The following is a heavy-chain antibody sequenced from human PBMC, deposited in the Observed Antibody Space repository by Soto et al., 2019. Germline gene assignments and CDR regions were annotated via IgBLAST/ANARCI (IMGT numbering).Heavy chain of an antibody. CDR2: ISSSSTYI. CDR1: GFTFSGYT. J-gene: IGHJ4*02. D-gene: IGHD2-15*01. Sequence: GGSLRLSCAASGFTFSGYTMNWVRQAPGKGLEWVSSISSSSTYIYYADSVKGRFTISRDKAKKSLYLQMNSLRAEDTAVYYCASPIRLYCGGGSCESPGFDYWGQGTLVTVSS. V-gene: IGHV3-21*01. CDR3: ASPIRLYCGGGSCESPGFDY.